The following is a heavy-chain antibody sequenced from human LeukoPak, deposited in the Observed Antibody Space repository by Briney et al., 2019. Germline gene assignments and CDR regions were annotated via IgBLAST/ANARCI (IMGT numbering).Heavy chain of an antibody. Sequence: SETLSLTCTVSGGSISSGDYYWSWIRQPPGKGLEWIGYIYYSGSTFYNPSLKSRVTISVDTSKNQFSLKLSSVTAADTAVYYCARDTGYSGSWFDPWGQGTLVTVSS. D-gene: IGHD5-12*01. CDR1: GGSISSGDYY. V-gene: IGHV4-30-4*01. J-gene: IGHJ5*02. CDR2: IYYSGST. CDR3: ARDTGYSGSWFDP.